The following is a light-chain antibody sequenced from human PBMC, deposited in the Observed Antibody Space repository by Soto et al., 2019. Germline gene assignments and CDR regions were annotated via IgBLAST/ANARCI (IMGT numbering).Light chain of an antibody. J-gene: IGLJ3*02. CDR1: SNDVGGYKY. Sequence: QSALTQPPSASGSPGQSVTISCTGTSNDVGGYKYVSWYQQNPGKAPKVMIYEVSKRPSGVPDRFSGSKSGNTASLTVSGLQAEDEADYYCSSYAGSNTWVFGGGTKLTVL. CDR2: EVS. CDR3: SSYAGSNTWV. V-gene: IGLV2-8*01.